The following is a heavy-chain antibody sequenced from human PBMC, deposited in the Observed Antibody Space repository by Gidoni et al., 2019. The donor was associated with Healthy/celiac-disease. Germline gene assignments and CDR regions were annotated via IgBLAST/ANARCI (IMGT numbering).Heavy chain of an antibody. Sequence: QVQLQQWGAGLLKPSETLSLTCAVYGGSFSGYYWSWIRQPPGKGLEWIGEINHSGSTNYNPSLKSRVTISVDTSKNQFSLKLSSVTAADTAVYYCASGLWFGEWGQGTLVTVSS. J-gene: IGHJ4*02. CDR2: INHSGST. CDR1: GGSFSGYY. V-gene: IGHV4-34*01. CDR3: ASGLWFGE. D-gene: IGHD3-10*01.